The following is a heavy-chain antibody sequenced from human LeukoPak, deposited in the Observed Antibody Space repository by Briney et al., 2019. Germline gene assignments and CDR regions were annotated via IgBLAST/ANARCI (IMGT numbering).Heavy chain of an antibody. D-gene: IGHD5-18*01. CDR1: GYTFTSYY. CDR2: INPSGGST. V-gene: IGHV1-46*01. J-gene: IGHJ3*02. CDR3: ARDWGYHTAMDAFDI. Sequence: EASVKVSCKASGYTFTSYYMHWVRQAPGQGLEWMGIINPSGGSTSYAQKFQGRVTMTRDMSTSTVYMELSSLRSEDTAVYYCARDWGYHTAMDAFDIWGQGTMVTVSS.